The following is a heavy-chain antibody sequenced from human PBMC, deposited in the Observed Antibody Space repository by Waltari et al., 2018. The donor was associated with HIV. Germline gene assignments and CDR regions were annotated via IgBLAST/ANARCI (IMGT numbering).Heavy chain of an antibody. D-gene: IGHD2-15*01. J-gene: IGHJ6*02. CDR2: ISNNGHST. CDR3: VKEGGYCSGGRCYYYGMDV. Sequence: EVQLVESGGGLVQPGGSLRLSCSASGFTFSSYAMHWVRQAPGKGLEYVSAISNNGHSTYYADSVNGRFTISRDNSKNTLNLQMSSLRAEDTAVYYCVKEGGYCSGGRCYYYGMDVWGQGTTVTVSS. V-gene: IGHV3-64D*06. CDR1: GFTFSSYA.